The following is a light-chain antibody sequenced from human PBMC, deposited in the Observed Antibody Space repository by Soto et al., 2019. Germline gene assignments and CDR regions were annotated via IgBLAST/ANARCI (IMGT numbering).Light chain of an antibody. J-gene: IGKJ4*01. CDR2: GAT. CDR1: QSVSSSY. V-gene: IGKV3-20*01. Sequence: EIVLTQSPGTLSLSPGERDTLSCRASQSVSSSYLAWYQQKPGQAPRLLIYGATSRATGSPDRFSGSGSGTDFTLTISRLEPEDFAVYYCQQYGSSPTFGGGTKVEIK. CDR3: QQYGSSPT.